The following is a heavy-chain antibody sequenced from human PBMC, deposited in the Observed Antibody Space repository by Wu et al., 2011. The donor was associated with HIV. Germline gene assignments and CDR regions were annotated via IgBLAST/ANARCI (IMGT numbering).Heavy chain of an antibody. CDR2: INTSGGST. CDR3: ARDPNCGGSTYCDLHFDY. Sequence: KVSCKASGYTFTSYGISWVRQAPGQGLEWMGLINTSGGSTDYAQRFQDRVTMTSDTSASTVFLEMSSLRSEDTALYYCARDPNCGGSTYCDLHFDYWGQGTLVTVSS. V-gene: IGHV1-46*01. J-gene: IGHJ4*02. CDR1: GYTFTSYG. D-gene: IGHD2-21*01.